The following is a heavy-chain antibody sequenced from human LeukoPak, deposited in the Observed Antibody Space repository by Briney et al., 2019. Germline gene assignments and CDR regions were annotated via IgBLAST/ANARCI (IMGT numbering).Heavy chain of an antibody. Sequence: SETLSLTCTVSGGSISSSSYYWGWIRQPPGKGLEWIGEINHSGSTNYNPSLKSRVTISVDTSKNQFSLKLSSVTAADTAVYYCARDPSPQAAGRYHDYWGQGTLVTVSS. J-gene: IGHJ4*02. V-gene: IGHV4-39*07. CDR1: GGSISSSSYY. CDR2: INHSGST. CDR3: ARDPSPQAAGRYHDY. D-gene: IGHD6-13*01.